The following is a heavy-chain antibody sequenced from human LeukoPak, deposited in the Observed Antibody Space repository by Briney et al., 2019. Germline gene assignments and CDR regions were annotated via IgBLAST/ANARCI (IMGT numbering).Heavy chain of an antibody. CDR3: NYYDSSGYYKVFDY. Sequence: GGSLRLSCAASGFTFSSYGMSWVRQAPGKGLEWVSAISGSGGSTYYADSVKGRFTISRDNSKNTLYLQMNSLRAEDTAAYYCNYYDSSGYYKVFDYWGQGTLVTVSS. D-gene: IGHD3-22*01. V-gene: IGHV3-23*01. CDR2: ISGSGGST. CDR1: GFTFSSYG. J-gene: IGHJ4*02.